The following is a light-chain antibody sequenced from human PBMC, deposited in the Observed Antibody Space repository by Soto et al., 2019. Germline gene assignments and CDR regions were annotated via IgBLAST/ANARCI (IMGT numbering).Light chain of an antibody. V-gene: IGKV3-11*01. CDR2: DAS. CDR1: QSVSSY. J-gene: IGKJ3*01. CDR3: QQLSNWAGVT. Sequence: EIVLTQSPATLSLSPGERATLSCRASQSVSSYLAWYQQKPGQAPRLLIYDASNRATGIPARFSGSGSGTDFTLTISSLEPEDFAVYYCQQLSNWAGVTFGPGTKVDIK.